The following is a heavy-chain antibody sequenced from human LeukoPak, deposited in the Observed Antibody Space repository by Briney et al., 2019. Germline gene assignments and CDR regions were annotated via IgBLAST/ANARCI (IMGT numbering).Heavy chain of an antibody. J-gene: IGHJ4*02. CDR3: ARAPITSPFYVDY. V-gene: IGHV3-20*04. CDR1: EFAFDEHG. D-gene: IGHD2-2*01. CDR2: INWSGGST. Sequence: PGGSLRLSCTASEFAFDEHGMSWVRQVPGKRLEWVSGINWSGGSTGYADPLRGRFTISRDNAKNSLYLQMDSLRAEDTALYYCARAPITSPFYVDYWGQGTLVTVSS.